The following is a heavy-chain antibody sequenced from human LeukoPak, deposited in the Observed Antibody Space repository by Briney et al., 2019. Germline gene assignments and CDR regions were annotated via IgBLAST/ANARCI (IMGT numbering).Heavy chain of an antibody. CDR3: AREDVYQGIAAAGTWALQGGNWFDP. D-gene: IGHD6-13*01. CDR1: GFTFDDYG. V-gene: IGHV3-20*04. Sequence: PGGSLRLSCAASGFTFDDYGMSWVRHAPGKGLEWVSGINWNGGSTVYADSVKGRFTISRENAKNSLYLQMNSLRAEDTALYYCAREDVYQGIAAAGTWALQGGNWFDPWGQGTLVTVSS. J-gene: IGHJ5*02. CDR2: INWNGGST.